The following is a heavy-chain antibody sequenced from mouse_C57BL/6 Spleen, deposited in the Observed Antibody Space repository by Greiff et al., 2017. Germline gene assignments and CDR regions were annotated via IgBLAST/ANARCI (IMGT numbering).Heavy chain of an antibody. D-gene: IGHD1-1*01. CDR3: ARELRVAMDY. CDR1: GFTFSDYG. J-gene: IGHJ4*01. CDR2: ISSGSSTI. V-gene: IGHV5-17*01. Sequence: EVKLVESGGGLVKPGGSLKLSCAASGFTFSDYGMHWVRQAPEKGLEWVAYISSGSSTIYYADTVKGRFTISRDNAKNTLFLQKTSLRSEDTAMYYCARELRVAMDYWGQGTSDTVSS.